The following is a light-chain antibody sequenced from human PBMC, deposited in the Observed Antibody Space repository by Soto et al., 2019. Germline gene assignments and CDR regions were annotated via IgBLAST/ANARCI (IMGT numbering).Light chain of an antibody. CDR1: QSIGKSY. CDR3: QQYAESPLT. V-gene: IGKV3-20*01. Sequence: ETVLTQSPGTVSLSPGESATLSCRASQSIGKSYLAWFQHKPGQAPRLLIYGASTRATGIPDRFRGSGSGTDFTLTVSRQESEDFAVYYCQQYAESPLTFGGGTKVEIK. CDR2: GAS. J-gene: IGKJ4*01.